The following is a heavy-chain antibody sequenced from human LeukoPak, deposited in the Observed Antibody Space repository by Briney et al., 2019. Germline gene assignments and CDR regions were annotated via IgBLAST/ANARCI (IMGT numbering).Heavy chain of an antibody. Sequence: SETLSLTCTVSGGSISSSSYYWGWIRQPPGKGLEWIGSIHYSGSTYYNPSLKSGVTISVDTSKNQFSLKLSSVTAADTAVYYCAKDAVTQTVSWGQGTMVTVSS. CDR3: AKDAVTQTVS. J-gene: IGHJ3*01. D-gene: IGHD4-17*01. CDR1: GGSISSSSYY. V-gene: IGHV4-39*07. CDR2: IHYSGST.